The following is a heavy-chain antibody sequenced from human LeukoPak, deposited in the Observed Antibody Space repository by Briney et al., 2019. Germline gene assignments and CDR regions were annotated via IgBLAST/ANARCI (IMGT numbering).Heavy chain of an antibody. D-gene: IGHD1-26*01. CDR2: IIPILGIA. Sequence: SVKVSCKASGGTFSSYAISWVRQAPGQGLEWMGRIIPILGIANYAQKFQGRVTMTEDTSTDTAYMELSSLRSEDTAVYYCARDTGLQSVGATGTFDYWGQGTLVTVSS. J-gene: IGHJ4*02. CDR3: ARDTGLQSVGATGTFDY. V-gene: IGHV1-69*04. CDR1: GGTFSSYA.